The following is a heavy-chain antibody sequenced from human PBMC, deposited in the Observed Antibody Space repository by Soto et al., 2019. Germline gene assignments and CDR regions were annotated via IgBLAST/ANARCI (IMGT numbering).Heavy chain of an antibody. J-gene: IGHJ3*02. CDR2: IYYSGST. D-gene: IGHD6-13*01. CDR1: GGSISSSSYY. Sequence: SETLSLTCTVSGGSISSSSYYWGWIRQPPGKGLEWIGSIYYSGSTYYNPSLKSRVTISVDTSKNQFSLKLSSVTAADTAVYYCAGIAAAGTESDIWGQGTMVTVSS. V-gene: IGHV4-39*01. CDR3: AGIAAAGTESDI.